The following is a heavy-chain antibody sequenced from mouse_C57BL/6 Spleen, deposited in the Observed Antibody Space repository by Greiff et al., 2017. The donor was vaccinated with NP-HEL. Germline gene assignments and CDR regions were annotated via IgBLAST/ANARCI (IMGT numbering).Heavy chain of an antibody. J-gene: IGHJ3*01. CDR3: TIITSGAY. CDR1: GYTFTDYE. CDR2: IDPETGGT. Sequence: VQLQQSGAELVRPGASVTLSCKASGYTFTDYEMHWVKQTPVHGLEWIGAIDPETGGTAYNQKFKGKAILTADKSSSTAYMELRSRTSEDSAVYYCTIITSGAYWGQGTLVTVSA. D-gene: IGHD1-1*01. V-gene: IGHV1-15*01.